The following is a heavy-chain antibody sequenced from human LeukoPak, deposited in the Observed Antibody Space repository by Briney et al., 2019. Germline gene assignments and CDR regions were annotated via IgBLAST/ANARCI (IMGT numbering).Heavy chain of an antibody. Sequence: SQTLSLTCAISGDSVSSNSAAWNWIRQSPSRGLEWLGRTYYRSKWYNDYAVSVKSRITINPDTSKNKFSLKLSSVTAADTAVYYCARVIMSSLYYYYMDVWGKGTTVTVSS. V-gene: IGHV6-1*01. CDR2: TYYRSKWYN. D-gene: IGHD3-3*01. J-gene: IGHJ6*03. CDR3: ARVIMSSLYYYYMDV. CDR1: GDSVSSNSAA.